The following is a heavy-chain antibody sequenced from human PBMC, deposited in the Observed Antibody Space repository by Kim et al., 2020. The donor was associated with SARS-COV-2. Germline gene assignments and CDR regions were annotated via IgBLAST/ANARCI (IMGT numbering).Heavy chain of an antibody. V-gene: IGHV3-30*18. CDR2: ISYNGNHT. D-gene: IGHD2-2*01. Sequence: GGSLRLSCVASGFNFRNYVMHWVRQAPGKGLEWMALISYNGNHTYYADSVKGRFTISRDTSKNTLFLQMTSLRVEDTAMYFCAKVWESICFSTRCYPVIDSWGRGTQVTVS. J-gene: IGHJ4*02. CDR1: GFNFRNYV. CDR3: AKVWESICFSTRCYPVIDS.